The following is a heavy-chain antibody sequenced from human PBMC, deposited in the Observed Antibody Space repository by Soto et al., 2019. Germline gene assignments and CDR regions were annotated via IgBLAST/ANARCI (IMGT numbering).Heavy chain of an antibody. Sequence: QVQLVQSGAEVKKPGASVKVSCKASGYTFTGYYMHWVRQAPGQGLEWMGWINPNSGGTNYAQKFQGWVTMTRDTSISTAYMELSRLRSDDTAEYYCARDGKYSSSSYYYYYGMDVWGQGTTVTVSS. V-gene: IGHV1-2*04. CDR1: GYTFTGYY. CDR3: ARDGKYSSSSYYYYYGMDV. J-gene: IGHJ6*02. D-gene: IGHD6-6*01. CDR2: INPNSGGT.